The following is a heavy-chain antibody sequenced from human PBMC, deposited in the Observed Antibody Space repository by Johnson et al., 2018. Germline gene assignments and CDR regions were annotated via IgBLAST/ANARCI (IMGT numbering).Heavy chain of an antibody. CDR2: MHPQRNYI. J-gene: IGHJ3*02. V-gene: IGHV3-74*02. Sequence: EVQLLESGGGLVQPGGSLRLSCAASGFTFSSYSMHWVRQGPGKGLVWVSYMHPQRNYILYADSVKGRFTISRDNAKNTLYLQMNSLSAEDTAVYYCVSDPANGIPDAFENWGHGTMVTVSS. D-gene: IGHD2/OR15-2a*01. CDR3: VSDPANGIPDAFEN. CDR1: GFTFSSYS.